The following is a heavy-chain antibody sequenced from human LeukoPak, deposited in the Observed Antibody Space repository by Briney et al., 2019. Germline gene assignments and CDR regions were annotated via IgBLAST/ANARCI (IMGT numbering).Heavy chain of an antibody. J-gene: IGHJ3*02. CDR3: TTDAEHIVVVTAPHDAFDI. Sequence: PGGSLRLSCAASGFTFSNAWMNWVRQAPGKGLERVGRIKSKTDGGTTDYAAPVKGRFTISRDDSKNTLYLQMNSLKTEDTAVYYCTTDAEHIVVVTAPHDAFDIWGQGTMVTVSS. CDR1: GFTFSNAW. D-gene: IGHD2-21*02. CDR2: IKSKTDGGTT. V-gene: IGHV3-15*07.